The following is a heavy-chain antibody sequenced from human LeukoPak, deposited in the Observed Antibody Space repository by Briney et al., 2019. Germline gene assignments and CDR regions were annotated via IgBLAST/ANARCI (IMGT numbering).Heavy chain of an antibody. V-gene: IGHV1-18*01. CDR2: ISAYNGNT. CDR3: ARVPTACGSGSQFNY. J-gene: IGHJ4*02. CDR1: GYTFTSYG. D-gene: IGHD3-10*01. Sequence: ASVKVSCKASGYTFTSYGISWVRRAPGQGLEWMGWISAYNGNTNYAQKLQGRVTMTTDTSTSTAYMELRSLRSDDTAVYYCARVPTACGSGSQFNYWGQGTLVTVSS.